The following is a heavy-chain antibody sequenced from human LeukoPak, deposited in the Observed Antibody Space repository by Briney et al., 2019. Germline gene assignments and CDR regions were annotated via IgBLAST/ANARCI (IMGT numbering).Heavy chain of an antibody. CDR1: GGTFSSYA. D-gene: IGHD5-18*01. CDR2: IIPIFGTA. J-gene: IGHJ4*02. CDR3: ARGERGYSYGSDY. Sequence: ASVKVSCKASGGTFSSYAISWVRQAPGQGLEWMGGIIPIFGTANYAQKFQGRVTITTDESTSTAYMGLSSLRSEDTAVYYCARGERGYSYGSDYWGQGTLVTVSS. V-gene: IGHV1-69*05.